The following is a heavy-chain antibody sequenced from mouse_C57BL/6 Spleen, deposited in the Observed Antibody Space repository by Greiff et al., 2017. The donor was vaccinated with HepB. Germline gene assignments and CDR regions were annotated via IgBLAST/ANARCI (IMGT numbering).Heavy chain of an antibody. D-gene: IGHD1-2*01. Sequence: EVQLQESGEGLVKPGGSLKLSCAASGFTFSSYAMSWVRQTPEKRLEWVAYISSGGDYIYYADTVKGRFTISRDNARNTLYLQMSSLKSEDTAMYYCTREATASYFDYWGQGTTLTVSS. J-gene: IGHJ2*01. CDR1: GFTFSSYA. CDR2: ISSGGDYI. CDR3: TREATASYFDY. V-gene: IGHV5-9-1*02.